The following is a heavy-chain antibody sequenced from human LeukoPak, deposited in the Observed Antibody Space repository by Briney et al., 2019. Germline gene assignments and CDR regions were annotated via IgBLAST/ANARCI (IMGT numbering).Heavy chain of an antibody. CDR2: IIPILGIA. V-gene: IGHV1-69*04. D-gene: IGHD5-12*01. Sequence: ASVKVSCKASGGTFSSDGISLVRQAPGQGLEWMGRIIPILGIANYAQKFQGRVTITADKSTSTAYMELSSLRSEDTAVYYCARGEPHGYNWFSYWGQGTLVTVSS. J-gene: IGHJ4*02. CDR3: ARGEPHGYNWFSY. CDR1: GGTFSSDG.